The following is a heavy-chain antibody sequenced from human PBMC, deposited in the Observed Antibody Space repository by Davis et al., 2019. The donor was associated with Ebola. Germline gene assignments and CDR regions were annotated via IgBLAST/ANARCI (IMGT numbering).Heavy chain of an antibody. D-gene: IGHD5-24*01. CDR3: ARGGDVYNHAFDV. V-gene: IGHV3-66*02. CDR1: GFTVNNNY. Sequence: GGSLRLSCAASGFTVNNNYIIWVRQTPGQGLDWVSIFYGNGGTYHRDSVKGRFTISRDNSKNTLYLQMNNLRVEDTAVYYCARGGDVYNHAFDVWGQGAMVTVSS. CDR2: FYGNGGT. J-gene: IGHJ3*01.